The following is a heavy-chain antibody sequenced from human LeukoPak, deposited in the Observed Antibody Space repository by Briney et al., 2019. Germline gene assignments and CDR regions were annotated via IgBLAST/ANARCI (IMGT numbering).Heavy chain of an antibody. CDR2: IKEDGSEK. CDR1: GFTFSNAW. D-gene: IGHD6-13*01. J-gene: IGHJ1*01. Sequence: GGSLRLSCAASGFTFSNAWMSWVRQAPGKGLEWVANIKEDGSEKYYLDSVKGRVTVSRDNAKNSLYLQMNSLSAEDTAVYYCAITYSSSWCFQHWGQGTLVIVSS. CDR3: AITYSSSWCFQH. V-gene: IGHV3-7*01.